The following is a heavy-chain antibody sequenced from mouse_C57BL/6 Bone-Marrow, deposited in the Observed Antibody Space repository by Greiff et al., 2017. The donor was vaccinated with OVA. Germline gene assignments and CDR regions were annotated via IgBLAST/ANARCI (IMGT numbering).Heavy chain of an antibody. CDR2: IHPNSGST. V-gene: IGHV1-64*01. CDR3: ARVGQGGYFDY. D-gene: IGHD3-3*01. CDR1: GYTFTSYW. Sequence: QVQLQQPGAELVKPGASVKLSCKASGYTFTSYWMHWVKQRPGQGLEWIGMIHPNSGSTNYNEKFKSKATLTVDKSSSTAYMQLSSLTSEDSAVYYCARVGQGGYFDYWGQGTTLTVSS. J-gene: IGHJ2*01.